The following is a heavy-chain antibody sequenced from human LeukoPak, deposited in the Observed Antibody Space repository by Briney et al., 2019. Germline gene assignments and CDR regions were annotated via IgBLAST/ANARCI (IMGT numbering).Heavy chain of an antibody. CDR3: ASRPIPVDIFDS. J-gene: IGHJ4*02. CDR1: GDSIRTYY. CDR2: IYTDGST. V-gene: IGHV4-4*07. Sequence: SETLSLTCTVSGDSIRTYYWSWIRQPAGQGLEWIGRIYTDGSTSYNPSLKSRVTVSEDTYKNQLSLKLSSVTAADTAVYYCASRPIPVDIFDSWGQGTLVTVSS. D-gene: IGHD6-19*01.